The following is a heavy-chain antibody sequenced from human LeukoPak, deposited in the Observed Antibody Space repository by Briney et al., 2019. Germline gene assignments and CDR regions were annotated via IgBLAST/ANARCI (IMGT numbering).Heavy chain of an antibody. CDR2: ISSSSSYT. CDR3: ARESAGWDYFDY. V-gene: IGHV3-11*05. J-gene: IGHJ4*02. CDR1: GFTFSDYY. Sequence: GGSLTLSCAASGFTFSDYYMSWIRQAPGQGLEWVSYISSSSSYTNYADSVKGRFTISRDNAKNSLYLQMNSLRAEDTAVYYCARESAGWDYFDYWGQGTLVTVSS. D-gene: IGHD6-19*01.